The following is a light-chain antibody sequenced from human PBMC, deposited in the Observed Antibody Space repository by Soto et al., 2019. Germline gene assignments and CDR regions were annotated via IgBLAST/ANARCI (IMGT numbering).Light chain of an antibody. J-gene: IGKJ3*01. CDR3: QQFGSSPGFT. CDR2: AAS. Sequence: EIVLTQSPGTLSLSPGERATLSCRASQSINTRYLASYQQKPRQAPMLLIYAASSRASGTPARFIGSGSGTDFTLTISRLEPEDFAVYYCQQFGSSPGFTFGPGTKVDIK. V-gene: IGKV3-20*01. CDR1: QSINTRY.